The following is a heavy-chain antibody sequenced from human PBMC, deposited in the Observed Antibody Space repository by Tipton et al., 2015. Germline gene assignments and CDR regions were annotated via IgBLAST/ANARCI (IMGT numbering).Heavy chain of an antibody. J-gene: IGHJ4*02. V-gene: IGHV4-39*01. D-gene: IGHD2-21*02. CDR1: GGSISSSSYY. CDR2: IYYSGST. CDR3: ASPSLPHDRGDYYFQS. Sequence: TLSLTCTVSGGSISSSSYYWGWIRQPPGKGLEWIGCIYYSGSTYYNPSLKSRVTISIDRFKNQFSLKLSSVTAADTAVYYCASPSLPHDRGDYYFQSWGQGSLVTVSS.